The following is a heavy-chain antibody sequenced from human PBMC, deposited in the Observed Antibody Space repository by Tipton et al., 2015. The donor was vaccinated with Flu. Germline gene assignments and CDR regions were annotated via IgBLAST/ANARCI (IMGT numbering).Heavy chain of an antibody. Sequence: SLRLSCAASGFTFSSYAMSWVRQAPGKGLEWVSAISGSGGSTYYADSVKGRFTISRDNSKNTLYLQMNSLRAEDTAVYYCAKAGGGFGDQYYYYYMDVWGKGTTVTVSS. D-gene: IGHD3-10*01. V-gene: IGHV3-23*01. CDR2: ISGSGGST. J-gene: IGHJ6*03. CDR3: AKAGGGFGDQYYYYYMDV. CDR1: GFTFSSYA.